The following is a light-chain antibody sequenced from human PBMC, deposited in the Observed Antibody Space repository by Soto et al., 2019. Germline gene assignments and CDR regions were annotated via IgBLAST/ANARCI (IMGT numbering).Light chain of an antibody. Sequence: QSALTQPRSVSGSPGQSVTISCTGTSSDVGGYNYVSWYQQHPGKAPKPMIYDVSKRPSGVPDRFSGSKSGNTASLTISGLQAEDEADYYCCSYAGSYIPYVFGTGTKVTVL. CDR3: CSYAGSYIPYV. CDR2: DVS. CDR1: SSDVGGYNY. J-gene: IGLJ1*01. V-gene: IGLV2-11*01.